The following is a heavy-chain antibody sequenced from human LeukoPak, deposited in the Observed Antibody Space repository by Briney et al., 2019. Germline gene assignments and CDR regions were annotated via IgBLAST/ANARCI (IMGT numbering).Heavy chain of an antibody. CDR2: IYTSGST. CDR1: GGSISSYY. V-gene: IGHV4-4*07. Sequence: SETLSLTCTVSGGSISSYYWSWIRQPAGKGLEWIGRIYTSGSTNYNPSLKSRVTMSVDTSKNQFSLKLSSVTAADTAVYYCARERQGVVVATNYFDYWGQGTLVTVSS. J-gene: IGHJ4*02. CDR3: ARERQGVVVATNYFDY. D-gene: IGHD2-15*01.